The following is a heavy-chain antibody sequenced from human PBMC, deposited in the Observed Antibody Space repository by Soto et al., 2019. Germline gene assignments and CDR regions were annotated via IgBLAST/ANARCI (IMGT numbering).Heavy chain of an antibody. V-gene: IGHV4-34*01. D-gene: IGHD3-10*01. CDR3: ARPRRSLYGSGHNGFDP. Sequence: SETLSLTCAVYGGSFSGYYWSWIRQPPGKGLEWIGEINHSGSTNYNPSLKSRVTISVDTSKNQFSLKLSSVTAADTAVYYCARPRRSLYGSGHNGFDPWGQGTLVTVSS. CDR1: GGSFSGYY. CDR2: INHSGST. J-gene: IGHJ5*02.